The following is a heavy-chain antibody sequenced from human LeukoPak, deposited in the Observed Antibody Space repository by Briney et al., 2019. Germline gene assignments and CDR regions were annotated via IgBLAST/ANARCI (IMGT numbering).Heavy chain of an antibody. D-gene: IGHD4-17*01. CDR2: ISSFSTYL. CDR3: ARSRTTVTKESLDY. CDR1: GFTFSSYS. J-gene: IGHJ4*02. Sequence: GGALRLSCAASGFTFSSYSMNWVRQAPGKGLEWVSSISSFSTYLYYADSVKGRFTISRDNAENSFYLQMNSLRAEDTAVYYCARSRTTVTKESLDYWGQGTLVTVSS. V-gene: IGHV3-21*01.